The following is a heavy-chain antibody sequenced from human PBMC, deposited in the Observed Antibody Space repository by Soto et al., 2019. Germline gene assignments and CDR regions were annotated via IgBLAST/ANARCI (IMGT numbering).Heavy chain of an antibody. Sequence: ESGPTLVNPTQTLTLTCTFSGFSLSTSGVGVGWIRQPPGKALEWLALIYWDDDKRYSPSLKSRLTITKDTSKNQVVLTMTNMEPADTATYYCARRYCSGGSCYFLDTGGQGTLVTVSS. CDR1: GFSLSTSGVG. CDR3: ARRYCSGGSCYFLDT. D-gene: IGHD2-15*01. V-gene: IGHV2-5*02. CDR2: IYWDDDK. J-gene: IGHJ5*02.